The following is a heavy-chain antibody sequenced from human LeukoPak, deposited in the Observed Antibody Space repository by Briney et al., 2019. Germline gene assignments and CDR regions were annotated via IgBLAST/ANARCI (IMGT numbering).Heavy chain of an antibody. J-gene: IGHJ4*02. CDR3: ARDSFTPAQNY. Sequence: GESLKISCKGSGYSFTSYWIGWVRQAPGQGLEWMGWISAYNGNTNYAQKLQGRVTMTTDSSTSTAYMELRSLRSDDTAVYYCARDSFTPAQNYWGQGTLVTVSS. V-gene: IGHV1-18*04. CDR1: GYSFTSYW. CDR2: ISAYNGNT.